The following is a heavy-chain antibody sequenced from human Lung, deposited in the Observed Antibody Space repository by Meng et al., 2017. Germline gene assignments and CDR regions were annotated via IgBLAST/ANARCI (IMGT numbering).Heavy chain of an antibody. V-gene: IGHV1-46*01. CDR3: ARAGSSRSPPRDY. D-gene: IGHD3-10*01. CDR1: GYDFTTYY. J-gene: IGHJ4*02. Sequence: ASVKVSCKASGYDFTTYYIHWVRQAPGQGLEWMAIINPGGSNTTYAQRFQGRPTMTWDTSTSTVYMELSSLRSEDTAVYFCARAGSSRSPPRDYWGQGTLVTVSS. CDR2: INPGGSNT.